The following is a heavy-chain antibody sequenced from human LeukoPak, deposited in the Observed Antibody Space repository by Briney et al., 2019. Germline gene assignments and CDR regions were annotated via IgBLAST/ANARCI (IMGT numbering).Heavy chain of an antibody. V-gene: IGHV4-59*12. Sequence: SETLSLSCTVSGGSISSYYWSWIRQPPGKGLEWIGYIYYSGSANYNPSLKSRVTISLDMSENHFSLKLTSVTAADTAVYYCARGQGTVTTHWGQGTLVTVSS. D-gene: IGHD4-17*01. CDR2: IYYSGSA. CDR1: GGSISSYY. CDR3: ARGQGTVTTH. J-gene: IGHJ4*02.